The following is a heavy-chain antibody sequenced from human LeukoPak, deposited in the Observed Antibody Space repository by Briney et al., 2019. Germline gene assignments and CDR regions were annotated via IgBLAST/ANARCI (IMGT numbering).Heavy chain of an antibody. Sequence: PGGSLRLSCAASGFTFSSYSMNWVRQAPGKGLEWVSSISSSSSYIYYADSVKGRFTISRDNAKNSLYLQMNSLRAEDTAVYYCARDAAYCSGGTCHSGGYFQDWGQGTLVTVSS. CDR3: ARDAAYCSGGTCHSGGYFQD. D-gene: IGHD2-15*01. J-gene: IGHJ1*01. CDR2: ISSSSSYI. V-gene: IGHV3-21*01. CDR1: GFTFSSYS.